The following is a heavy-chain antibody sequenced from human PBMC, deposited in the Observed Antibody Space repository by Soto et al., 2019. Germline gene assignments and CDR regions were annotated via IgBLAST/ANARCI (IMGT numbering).Heavy chain of an antibody. V-gene: IGHV3-53*01. Sequence: GGSLRLSCAASGSSVRSKYINWVRQAPGKGLEWLSTIYTGGTPYYADSVRGRFTISRDNSRNTVFLQMNSLAAEDTAIYYCVRDVGPWGQGTLVTVSS. J-gene: IGHJ5*02. CDR2: IYTGGTP. CDR1: GSSVRSKY. CDR3: VRDVGP.